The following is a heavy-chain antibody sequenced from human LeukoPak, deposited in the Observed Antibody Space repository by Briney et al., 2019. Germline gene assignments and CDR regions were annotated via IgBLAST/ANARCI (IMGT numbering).Heavy chain of an antibody. J-gene: IGHJ4*02. V-gene: IGHV3-53*01. CDR1: GFTVSSNY. Sequence: GGSLRLSCAASGFTVSSNYMSWVRQAPGRGLEWVSVIYSGGSTYYADSVRGRFTISRDNSKNTLYLQMNSLRAEDAAVYYCAKEGGDYVFDYFDYWGQGTLVTVSS. CDR2: IYSGGST. CDR3: AKEGGDYVFDYFDY. D-gene: IGHD4-17*01.